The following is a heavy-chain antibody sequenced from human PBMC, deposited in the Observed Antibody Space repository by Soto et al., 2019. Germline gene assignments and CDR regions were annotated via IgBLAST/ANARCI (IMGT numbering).Heavy chain of an antibody. CDR2: ISPMFGAA. CDR1: GGTFNTYA. J-gene: IGHJ4*02. CDR3: AREVQVHTPAFVY. D-gene: IGHD3-10*01. Sequence: QVQLVQSGAEMKKPGSSVKVSCQSSGGTFNTYAMNWVRQAPGQGPEWMGDISPMFGAANYAPKFQGRVTTPAAESTGTSYMQLSSLTSEDTALYFCAREVQVHTPAFVYWGQGTLVTVSS. V-gene: IGHV1-69*19.